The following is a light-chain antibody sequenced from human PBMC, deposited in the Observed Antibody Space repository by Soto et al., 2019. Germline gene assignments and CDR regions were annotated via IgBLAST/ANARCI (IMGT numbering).Light chain of an antibody. CDR3: QQYYSLPLT. V-gene: IGKV4-1*01. CDR1: QSVLFTSNNKNY. J-gene: IGKJ4*01. Sequence: DIVMTQSPDSLAVSLGERATINCKSSQSVLFTSNNKNYLAWYQQKPGQPPKLLIYWASTRESGVPDRFSGSGSGTDFTLTISSLQADDVEVYFCQQYYSLPLTFGGGPRCRSN. CDR2: WAS.